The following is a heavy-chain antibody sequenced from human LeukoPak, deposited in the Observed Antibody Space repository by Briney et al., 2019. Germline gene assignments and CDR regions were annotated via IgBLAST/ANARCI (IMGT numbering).Heavy chain of an antibody. J-gene: IGHJ5*02. V-gene: IGHV4-59*01. D-gene: IGHD3-10*01. Sequence: SETLSLTCTVSGGSISSYYWSWIRQPPGKGLEWIGYIYYSGSTNYNPSLKSRVTISVDTSKNQFSLKLGSVTAADTAVYYCARRRLLWFGEFGWFDPWGQGTLVTVSS. CDR3: ARRRLLWFGEFGWFDP. CDR1: GGSISSYY. CDR2: IYYSGST.